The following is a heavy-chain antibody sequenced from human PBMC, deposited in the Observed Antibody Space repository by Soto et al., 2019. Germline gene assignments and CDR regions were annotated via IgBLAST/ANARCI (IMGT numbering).Heavy chain of an antibody. CDR1: GFTFDDYT. Sequence: GGSLRLSCAASGFTFDDYTMHWVRQAPGKGLEWVSLISWDGGSTYYADSVKGQFTISRDNSKNSLYLQMNSLRTEDTALYYCAKDMGNWNYGASFDYWGQGTLVTVSS. D-gene: IGHD1-7*01. V-gene: IGHV3-43*01. CDR3: AKDMGNWNYGASFDY. CDR2: ISWDGGST. J-gene: IGHJ4*02.